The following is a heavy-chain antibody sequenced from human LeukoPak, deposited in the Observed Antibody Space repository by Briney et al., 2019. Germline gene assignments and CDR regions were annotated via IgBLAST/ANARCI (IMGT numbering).Heavy chain of an antibody. CDR3: ARSRGGSGIPDYFDY. CDR2: IYTSGST. J-gene: IGHJ4*02. D-gene: IGHD3-10*01. CDR1: GGSISSYY. V-gene: IGHV4-4*07. Sequence: SETLSLTCTVSGGSISSYYWSWIRQPPGKGLEWISRIYTSGSTNYNPSLKSRVTMSVDTSKNQFSLKLSSVTAADTAVYYCARSRGGSGIPDYFDYWGQGTLVTVSS.